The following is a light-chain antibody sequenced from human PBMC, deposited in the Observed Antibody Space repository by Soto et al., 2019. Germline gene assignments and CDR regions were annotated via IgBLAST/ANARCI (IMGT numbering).Light chain of an antibody. CDR2: AAS. V-gene: IGKV1-9*01. CDR3: QQYNDSFPYA. Sequence: DIHLTQSPSFLSASVGDRVTITCRASQGISSFLAWYQQKPGKAPNLLMYAASTLQSGVPSRFSGGESGTEYTLTISSLQPEDFATYYCQQYNDSFPYAFGQGTKVDIK. CDR1: QGISSF. J-gene: IGKJ2*01.